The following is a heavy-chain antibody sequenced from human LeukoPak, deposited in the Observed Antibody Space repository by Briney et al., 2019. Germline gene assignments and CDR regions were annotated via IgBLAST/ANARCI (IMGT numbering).Heavy chain of an antibody. D-gene: IGHD2-2*02. J-gene: IGHJ5*02. Sequence: ASVKVSCKASGYTFTSYDINWVRQATGQGLEWMGWMNPNSGNTGYAQKFQGRVTMTRNTSISTAYMELSSLRSEDTAVYYCARAGGYCSSTSCYIRFDPWGQGTLVTVSS. CDR1: GYTFTSYD. CDR3: ARAGGYCSSTSCYIRFDP. CDR2: MNPNSGNT. V-gene: IGHV1-8*01.